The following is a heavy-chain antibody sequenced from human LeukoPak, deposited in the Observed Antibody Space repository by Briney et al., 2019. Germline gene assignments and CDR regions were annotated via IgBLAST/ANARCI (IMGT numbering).Heavy chain of an antibody. V-gene: IGHV3-48*03. D-gene: IGHD2-2*01. Sequence: PGGSLRLSCAASGFTFSSYEMSWVRQAPGKGLEWVSYIATGGSAIYYADSVKDRFTISRDNAKNSLYLQMNSLGAEDMAVYYCVRGGYCSSTICYWYNAFDMWGQGQWSPSLQ. CDR2: IATGGSAI. J-gene: IGHJ3*02. CDR3: VRGGYCSSTICYWYNAFDM. CDR1: GFTFSSYE.